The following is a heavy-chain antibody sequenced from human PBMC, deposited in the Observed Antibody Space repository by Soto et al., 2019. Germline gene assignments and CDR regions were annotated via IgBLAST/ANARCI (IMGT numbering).Heavy chain of an antibody. D-gene: IGHD3-3*01. CDR2: ISGSGGST. V-gene: IGHV3-23*01. J-gene: IGHJ4*02. Sequence: GGSLRLSCAASGFTFSSYAMSWVRQAPGKGLEWVSAISGSGGSTYYADSVKGRFTISRDNSKNTLYLQMNSLRAEDTAVYYCAKAITIFPTRDLGFDYWGQGTLVTVSS. CDR1: GFTFSSYA. CDR3: AKAITIFPTRDLGFDY.